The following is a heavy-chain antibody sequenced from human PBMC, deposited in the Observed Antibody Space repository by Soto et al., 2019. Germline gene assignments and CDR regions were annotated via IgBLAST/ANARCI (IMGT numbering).Heavy chain of an antibody. D-gene: IGHD3-9*01. CDR1: GYTFIRYY. CDR3: ARTTPPRYYYYGMDV. V-gene: IGHV1-46*01. J-gene: IGHJ6*02. Sequence: GASVKVSCKESGYTFIRYYRYWVRQAPEQGLEWMGMINSSGGDTDYAQKFQGRVTMTRDTSTSTVYMELSSLTYGDTAVYYCARTTPPRYYYYGMDVWGQGTTVTVSS. CDR2: INSSGGDT.